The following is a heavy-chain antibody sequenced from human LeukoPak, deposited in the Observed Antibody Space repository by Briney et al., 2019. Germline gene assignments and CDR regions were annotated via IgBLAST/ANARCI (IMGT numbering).Heavy chain of an antibody. CDR1: GFTFSGYW. J-gene: IGHJ4*02. Sequence: GESLKISCAASGFTFSGYWMSWVRQAPGKGLEWVSSISSSSSYIYYADSVKGRFTISRDNAKNSLYLQMNSLRAEDTAVYYCARLSTSSSSSFWGQGTLVTVSS. V-gene: IGHV3-21*01. D-gene: IGHD6-6*01. CDR3: ARLSTSSSSSF. CDR2: ISSSSSYI.